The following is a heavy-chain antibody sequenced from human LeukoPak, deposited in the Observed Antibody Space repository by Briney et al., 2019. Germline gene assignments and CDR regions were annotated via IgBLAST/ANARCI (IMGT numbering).Heavy chain of an antibody. CDR3: AKSGSTSWYLDY. J-gene: IGHJ4*02. D-gene: IGHD6-13*01. CDR2: ISGTADNNDNT. Sequence: RTGGSLRLSCAASGFTFSSYAMSWVRQAPGKGLEWVSAISGTADNNDNTYYADSVKGLFTISRDNSKNTLYLQMSSLRAEDAAVYYCAKSGSTSWYLDYWGQGTLVTVSS. V-gene: IGHV3-23*01. CDR1: GFTFSSYA.